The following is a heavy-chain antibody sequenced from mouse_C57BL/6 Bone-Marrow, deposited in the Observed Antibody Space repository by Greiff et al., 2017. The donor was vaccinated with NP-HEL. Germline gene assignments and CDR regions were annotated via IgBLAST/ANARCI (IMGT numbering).Heavy chain of an antibody. CDR3: ARSSGYVAY. D-gene: IGHD3-2*02. CDR1: GYTFTSYW. CDR2: IYPGSGST. V-gene: IGHV1-55*01. Sequence: VQLQQPGAELVKPGASVKMSCKASGYTFTSYWITWVKQRPGQGLEWIGDIYPGSGSTNYNEKFKSKATLTVETSSSTAYMQLSSLTSEDSAVYYCARSSGYVAYWGQGTLVTVSA. J-gene: IGHJ3*01.